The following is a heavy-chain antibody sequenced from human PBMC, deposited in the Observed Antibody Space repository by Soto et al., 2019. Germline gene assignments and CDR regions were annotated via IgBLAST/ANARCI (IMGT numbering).Heavy chain of an antibody. Sequence: QVQLQESGPGLVKPSETLSLTCTVSGGSISSYYWSWIRQPPGKGLEWIGYIYYSGSTNYNPSLKSRVTISVDTSKNQFSLKLSSVTAADTAVYYCARAGARITMVRGVIIRNFDYWGQGTLVTVSS. D-gene: IGHD3-10*01. CDR3: ARAGARITMVRGVIIRNFDY. J-gene: IGHJ4*02. CDR2: IYYSGST. V-gene: IGHV4-59*01. CDR1: GGSISSYY.